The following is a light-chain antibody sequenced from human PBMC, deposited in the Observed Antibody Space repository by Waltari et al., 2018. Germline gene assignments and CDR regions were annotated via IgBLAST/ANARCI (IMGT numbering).Light chain of an antibody. Sequence: VLTQSPGTLSLSPGERVTLSCRASQSVSRNLLAWYQQKPGQAPRLLIYGASSRATGTPDRFSGSGSGTDSTLTISRLEPEDFAVYSCQQYSNSPFTFGPGTKVDIK. V-gene: IGKV3-20*01. J-gene: IGKJ3*01. CDR2: GAS. CDR3: QQYSNSPFT. CDR1: QSVSRNL.